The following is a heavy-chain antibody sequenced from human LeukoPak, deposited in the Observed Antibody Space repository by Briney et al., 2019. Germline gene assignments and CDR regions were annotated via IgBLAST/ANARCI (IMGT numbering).Heavy chain of an antibody. CDR3: ARGGSRLLTSYIFDY. Sequence: GGSLRLSCAASGSTFSRYWMSWVRQAPGKGLEWVANIKQDGSEKYYADSVKGRFTIFRDNAKNSLYVQVNSLRAEDTAVNYCARGGSRLLTSYIFDYWGQGTLVTVSS. D-gene: IGHD3-16*01. CDR2: IKQDGSEK. V-gene: IGHV3-7*01. CDR1: GSTFSRYW. J-gene: IGHJ4*02.